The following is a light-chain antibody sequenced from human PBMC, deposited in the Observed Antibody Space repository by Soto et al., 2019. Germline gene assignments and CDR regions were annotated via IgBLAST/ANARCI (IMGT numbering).Light chain of an antibody. CDR3: QQSFILPVT. J-gene: IGKJ2*01. CDR2: AAS. Sequence: DIQMTQSPSSLSASVGDRVTITCRANQTITRYLNWYQQKPRTAPKLQLYAASSLQEGIPSRFRGSGSGTDFTLTISHLQPEDFAAHSCQQSFILPVTFRQGTKLEIK. V-gene: IGKV1-39*01. CDR1: QTITRY.